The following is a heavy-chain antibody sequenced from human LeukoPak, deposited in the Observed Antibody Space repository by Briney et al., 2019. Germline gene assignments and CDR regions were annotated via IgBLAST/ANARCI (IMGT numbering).Heavy chain of an antibody. J-gene: IGHJ4*02. V-gene: IGHV1-2*06. D-gene: IGHD6-13*01. CDR2: INPNSGGT. CDR1: GYTFTGYY. Sequence: ASVKVSCKASGYTFTGYYMHWVRQAPGQGLEWMGRINPNSGGTNYAQRFQGRVTMTRDTSISTAYMELSRLRSDDTAVYYCASSSSSWYGLSFDYWGQGTLVTVSS. CDR3: ASSSSSWYGLSFDY.